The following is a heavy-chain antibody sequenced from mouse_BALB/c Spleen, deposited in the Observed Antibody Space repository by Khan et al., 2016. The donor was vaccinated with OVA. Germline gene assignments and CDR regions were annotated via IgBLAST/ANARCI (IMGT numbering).Heavy chain of an antibody. Sequence: QVQLQQSGAELVKPGASVKLSCKPSGYTFTSYWIQWVKQRPGQGLGWIGEIFPGTGTTYYNENFKGKATLTIDTSSTTAYMQLSSLTSEDSAVYFGARGYFGNYEFAYWGQGTLVTVSS. J-gene: IGHJ3*01. V-gene: IGHV1S132*01. CDR2: IFPGTGTT. CDR1: GYTFTSYW. CDR3: ARGYFGNYEFAY. D-gene: IGHD2-1*01.